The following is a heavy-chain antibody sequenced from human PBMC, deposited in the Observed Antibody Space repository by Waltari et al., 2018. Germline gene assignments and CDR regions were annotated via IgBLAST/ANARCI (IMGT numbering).Heavy chain of an antibody. V-gene: IGHV3-23*04. CDR1: GFTFSSYA. Sequence: EVQLVESGGGLVQPGGSLRLSCAASGFTFSSYAMSWVRQAPGKGLEWVSAISGSGGSTYYADSVKGRFTISRDNSKNTLYLQMNSLRAEDTAVYYCAKVDYDFWSNTPPGDYWGQGTLVTVSS. CDR3: AKVDYDFWSNTPPGDY. J-gene: IGHJ4*02. CDR2: ISGSGGST. D-gene: IGHD3-3*01.